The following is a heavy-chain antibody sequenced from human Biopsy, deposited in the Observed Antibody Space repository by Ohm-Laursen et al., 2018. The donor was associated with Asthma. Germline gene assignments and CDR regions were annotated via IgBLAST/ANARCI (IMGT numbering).Heavy chain of an antibody. J-gene: IGHJ6*02. CDR3: ARAVDYSHYYGIDV. D-gene: IGHD3-10*01. CDR2: ISVYNGNT. Sequence: GSSAKVSCKTSGYTFNSAGITWVRQAPGQGLEWMEWISVYNGNTKVAQKLQDRVTMITDTSTSTAYMELRSLRSDDTAVYFCARAVDYSHYYGIDVWGQGTTVTVS. CDR1: GYTFNSAG. V-gene: IGHV1-18*01.